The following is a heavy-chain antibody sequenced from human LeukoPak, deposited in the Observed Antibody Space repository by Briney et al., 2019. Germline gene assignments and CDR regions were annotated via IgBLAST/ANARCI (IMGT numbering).Heavy chain of an antibody. CDR1: GFTFDDYG. CDR2: INWNGGST. J-gene: IGHJ4*02. D-gene: IGHD3-10*01. Sequence: GGSLRLSCAASGFTFDDYGMSWVRQAPGKGLEWVSGINWNGGSTGYADSVKGRFTISRDNAKNSLYLQMNSLRAEDTAVYYCARLSWYFYGSGSGYFDYWGQGALVTVSS. CDR3: ARLSWYFYGSGSGYFDY. V-gene: IGHV3-20*04.